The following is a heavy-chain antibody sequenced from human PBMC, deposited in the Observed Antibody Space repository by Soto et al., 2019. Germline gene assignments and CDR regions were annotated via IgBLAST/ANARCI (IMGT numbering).Heavy chain of an antibody. Sequence: GESLKISCAASGFTFSSYSMNWVRQAPGKGLEWVSYISSSSSTIYYADSVKGRFTISRDNAKNSLYLQMNSLRDEDTAVYYCARSPEDDTMIVVGNWFDPWGQGTLVTVSS. D-gene: IGHD3-22*01. J-gene: IGHJ5*02. V-gene: IGHV3-48*02. CDR2: ISSSSSTI. CDR3: ARSPEDDTMIVVGNWFDP. CDR1: GFTFSSYS.